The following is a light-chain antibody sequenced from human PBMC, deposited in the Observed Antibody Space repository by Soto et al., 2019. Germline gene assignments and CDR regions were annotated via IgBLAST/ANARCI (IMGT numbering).Light chain of an antibody. CDR3: QSSDDTGNYYL. CDR2: KDT. CDR1: ELSKQY. V-gene: IGLV3-25*02. J-gene: IGLJ1*01. Sequence: SYELAQTPSVSVSPGQTARFTCSGDELSKQYVYWYQQKPGQAPVLVMYKDTERASGIPERFSASSSGTTVTLTISGVRAEDEADYYCQSSDDTGNYYLFGTGTKVTVL.